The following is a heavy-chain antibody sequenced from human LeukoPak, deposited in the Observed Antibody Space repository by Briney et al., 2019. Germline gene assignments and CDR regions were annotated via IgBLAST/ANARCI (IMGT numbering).Heavy chain of an antibody. J-gene: IGHJ4*02. V-gene: IGHV3-23*01. CDR3: AREGYYYDSSGYYSYYFDY. CDR1: EFPFSNYG. D-gene: IGHD3-22*01. Sequence: GGTLRLSCAASEFPFSNYGMSWVRQAPGKGLEWVSSISTSGGSTYYADSVKGRFTISRDNAKNSLYLQMNSLRAEDTAVYYCAREGYYYDSSGYYSYYFDYWGQGTLVTVSS. CDR2: ISTSGGST.